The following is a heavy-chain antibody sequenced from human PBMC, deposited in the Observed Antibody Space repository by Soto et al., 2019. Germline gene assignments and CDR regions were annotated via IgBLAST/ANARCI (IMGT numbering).Heavy chain of an antibody. CDR1: GFTFSSHG. V-gene: IGHV3-48*02. CDR2: ISSTSSTK. CDR3: ARRITMVQGPYYYYGMDV. D-gene: IGHD3-10*01. Sequence: PGGSLRLSCAASGFTFSSHGMIWVRQAPGKGLEWVSYISSTSSTKSYADSVKGRFTISRDNAKNSLYLQMNSLRDEDTAVYYCARRITMVQGPYYYYGMDVWGQGTTVTVSS. J-gene: IGHJ6*02.